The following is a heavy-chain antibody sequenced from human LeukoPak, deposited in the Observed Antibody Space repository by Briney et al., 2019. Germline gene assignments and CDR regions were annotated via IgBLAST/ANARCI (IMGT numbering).Heavy chain of an antibody. V-gene: IGHV3-30*03. CDR2: ISYDGSNK. D-gene: IGHD6-6*01. Sequence: GGSLRLSCAASGFTFSNYVMSWVRQAPGKGLEWVAVISYDGSNKYYADSVKGRFTISKDNAKNTVSLQMDSLRADDTALYYCARDGPTPAHPNYFDYWGQGTLVTVSS. CDR1: GFTFSNYV. J-gene: IGHJ4*02. CDR3: ARDGPTPAHPNYFDY.